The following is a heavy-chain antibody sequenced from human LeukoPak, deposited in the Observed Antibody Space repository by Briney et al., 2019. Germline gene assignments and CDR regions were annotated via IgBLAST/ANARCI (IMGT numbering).Heavy chain of an antibody. V-gene: IGHV4-38-2*02. CDR3: ARGTFGEFVDY. J-gene: IGHJ4*02. D-gene: IGHD3-10*01. Sequence: PSETLSLTCTVSGYSISTGYYWDWMRQPPGKGLEWIGTFYHGGSTYYNPSLKSRVTISVDTSKNQFSLNLTSVTAADTAMYHCARGTFGEFVDYWGQGILVTVSS. CDR1: GYSISTGYY. CDR2: FYHGGST.